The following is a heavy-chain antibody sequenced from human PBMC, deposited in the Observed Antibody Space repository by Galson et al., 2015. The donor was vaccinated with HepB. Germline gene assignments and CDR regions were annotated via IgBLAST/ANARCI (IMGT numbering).Heavy chain of an antibody. CDR3: ATSNQLLGGWFDP. J-gene: IGHJ5*02. Sequence: VKVSCKVSGYTLTELSMHWVRQAPGKGLEWMGGFDPEDGETIYAQKFQGRVTMTEDTSTDTAYMELSSLRSEDTAVYYCATSNQLLGGWFDPWGQGTLVTVSS. V-gene: IGHV1-24*01. CDR1: GYTLTELS. D-gene: IGHD2-2*01. CDR2: FDPEDGET.